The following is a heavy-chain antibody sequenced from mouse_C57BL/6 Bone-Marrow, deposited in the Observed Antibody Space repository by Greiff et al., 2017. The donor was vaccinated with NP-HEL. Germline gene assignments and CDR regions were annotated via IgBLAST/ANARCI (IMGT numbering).Heavy chain of an antibody. V-gene: IGHV1-55*01. Sequence: QVHVKQPGAELVKPGASVKMSCKASGYTFTSYWITWVKQRPGQGLEWIGDIYPGSGSTNYNEKFKSKATLTVDTSSSTAYMQLSSLTSEDSAVYYCARDYDYDEGMDYWGQGTSVTVSS. CDR3: ARDYDYDEGMDY. D-gene: IGHD2-4*01. CDR1: GYTFTSYW. J-gene: IGHJ4*01. CDR2: IYPGSGST.